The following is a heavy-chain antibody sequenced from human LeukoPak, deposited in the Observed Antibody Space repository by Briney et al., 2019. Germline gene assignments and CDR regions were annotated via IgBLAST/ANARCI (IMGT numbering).Heavy chain of an antibody. CDR1: GYTFTSYD. J-gene: IGHJ5*02. D-gene: IGHD3-3*01. CDR3: ARVFADPNWFDP. CDR2: MNPNSGNT. V-gene: IGHV1-8*01. Sequence: ASVRVSCKASGYTFTSYDINWVRQAPGQGREWMGWMNPNSGNTGYAQKFQGRVTMTRNTSISTAYMELSSLRSEDTAVYYCARVFADPNWFDPWGQGTLVTVSS.